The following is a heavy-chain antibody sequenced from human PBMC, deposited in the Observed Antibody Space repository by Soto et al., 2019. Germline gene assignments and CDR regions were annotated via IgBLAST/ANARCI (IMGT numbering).Heavy chain of an antibody. J-gene: IGHJ4*01. CDR1: GINFSRAW. D-gene: IGHD3-9*01. CDR2: IKSKFDGETI. V-gene: IGHV3-15*01. CDR3: ATGLLRYYAY. Sequence: GGSLRLACAASGINFSRAWMSWVRQAPGKGLEWVGRIKSKFDGETIDYAAPVKGRFTISRDDSKNIVYLQMNSLNTEDTAVYYCATGLLRYYAYWGHGTLVTVSS.